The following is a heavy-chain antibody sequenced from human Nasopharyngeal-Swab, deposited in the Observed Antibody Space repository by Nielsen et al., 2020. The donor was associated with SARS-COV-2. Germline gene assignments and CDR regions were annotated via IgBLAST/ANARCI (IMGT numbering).Heavy chain of an antibody. CDR1: GESFSGYY. D-gene: IGHD6-6*01. Sequence: SETLSLTCAVYGESFSGYYWSWIRQPPGKGLEWIGEINHSGSTNYNPSLKSRVTISVDTSKNQFSLKLSSVTAADTAVYYCARGDSSSSPAFDIWGQGTMVTVSS. CDR2: INHSGST. CDR3: ARGDSSSSPAFDI. V-gene: IGHV4-34*01. J-gene: IGHJ3*02.